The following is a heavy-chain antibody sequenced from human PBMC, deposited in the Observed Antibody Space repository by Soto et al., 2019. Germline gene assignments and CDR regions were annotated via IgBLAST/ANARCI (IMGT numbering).Heavy chain of an antibody. V-gene: IGHV3-15*01. Sequence: GGSLRLSCAASGFTFSNAWMSWVRQAPGKGLEWVGRIKSKTDGGTTDYAAPVKGRFTISRDDSKNTLYLQMNSLKTEDTALYYCTTGGGWYSNFDYWGQGTLVTVSS. J-gene: IGHJ4*02. D-gene: IGHD4-4*01. CDR1: GFTFSNAW. CDR3: TTGGGWYSNFDY. CDR2: IKSKTDGGTT.